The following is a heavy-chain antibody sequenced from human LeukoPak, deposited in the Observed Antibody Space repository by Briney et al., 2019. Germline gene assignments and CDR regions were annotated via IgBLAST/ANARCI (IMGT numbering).Heavy chain of an antibody. CDR1: GFTFSDYY. J-gene: IGHJ4*02. CDR2: ISSSGSTI. CDR3: ARGEIVPAAMDYFDY. V-gene: IGHV3-11*04. Sequence: PGGSLRLSCAASGFTFSDYYMSWIRQAPGKGLEWVSYISSSGSTIYYADSVKGRFTISRDNAKNSLYLQMNSLRAEDTAVYYCARGEIVPAAMDYFDYWGQGTLVTVSS. D-gene: IGHD2-2*01.